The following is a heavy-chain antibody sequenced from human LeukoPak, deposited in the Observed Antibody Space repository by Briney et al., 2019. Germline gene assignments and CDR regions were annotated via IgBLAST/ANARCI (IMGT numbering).Heavy chain of an antibody. D-gene: IGHD3-10*01. CDR1: GFTFSSYG. CDR2: ITWDATGS. Sequence: GGSLRLSCAASGFTFSSYGMSWVRQAPGKGLEWVSLITWDATGSYYADSVKGRFTISRDNGKNSLYLQMSSLRPEDTAFYYCAKASGGFIDYWGQGTLVTVSS. J-gene: IGHJ4*02. V-gene: IGHV3-43D*03. CDR3: AKASGGFIDY.